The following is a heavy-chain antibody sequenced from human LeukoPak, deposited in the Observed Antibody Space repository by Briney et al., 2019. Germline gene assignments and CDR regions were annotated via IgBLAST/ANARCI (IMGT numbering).Heavy chain of an antibody. CDR3: ARDRAMGALDY. CDR2: ISSSGSTI. V-gene: IGHV3-48*03. Sequence: QSGGSLRLSCAASGFTFSSYEMNWVRQAPGKGLEWVSYISSSGSTIYYADSVKGRFTISRDNAKNSLYLQMNSLRAEDTAVYYCARDRAMGALDYWGQGTLVTVSS. D-gene: IGHD3-16*01. CDR1: GFTFSSYE. J-gene: IGHJ4*02.